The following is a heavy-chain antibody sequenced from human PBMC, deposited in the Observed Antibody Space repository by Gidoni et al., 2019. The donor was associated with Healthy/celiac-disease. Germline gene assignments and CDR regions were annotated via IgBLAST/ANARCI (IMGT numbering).Heavy chain of an antibody. CDR2: ISYDGSNK. J-gene: IGHJ3*02. D-gene: IGHD3-22*01. Sequence: QVQLVESGGGVVQPGRSLRLSGAASGVTFSSYGMHWVRQAPGKGLEWVAVISYDGSNKYYADSVKGRFTISRDNSKNTLYLQMNSLRAEDTAVYYCAKDYDSSGLDAFDIWGQGTMVTVSS. CDR3: AKDYDSSGLDAFDI. CDR1: GVTFSSYG. V-gene: IGHV3-30*18.